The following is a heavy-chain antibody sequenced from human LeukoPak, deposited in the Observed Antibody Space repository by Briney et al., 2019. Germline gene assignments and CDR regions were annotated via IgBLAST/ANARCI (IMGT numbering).Heavy chain of an antibody. V-gene: IGHV1-18*01. J-gene: IGHJ4*02. CDR2: ISAYNGNT. CDR1: GYTFTTYG. Sequence: ASVKVSCKASGYTFTTYGISWVRQAPGQGLEWMGWISAYNGNTNYAQKFQGRVTMTRDTSISTAYMELSRLRSDDTAVYYCARDYRWESDYYFDYWGQGTLVTVSS. CDR3: ARDYRWESDYYFDY. D-gene: IGHD2-8*02.